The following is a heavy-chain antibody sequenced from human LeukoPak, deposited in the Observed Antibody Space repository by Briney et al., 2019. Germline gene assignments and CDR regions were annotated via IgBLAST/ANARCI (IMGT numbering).Heavy chain of an antibody. J-gene: IGHJ4*02. V-gene: IGHV4-4*07. D-gene: IGHD7-27*01. CDR2: ISPSGST. CDR1: GGSISGYY. CDR3: ASNWGGDEYYFDY. Sequence: PSETLSLTCTVSGGSISGYYWSWIRQPAGKGLQWIGRISPSGSTNYNPSLKSRVTMSVDTSKNQFSLNLSSVTAADTAVYYCASNWGGDEYYFDYWGQGSLVTVSS.